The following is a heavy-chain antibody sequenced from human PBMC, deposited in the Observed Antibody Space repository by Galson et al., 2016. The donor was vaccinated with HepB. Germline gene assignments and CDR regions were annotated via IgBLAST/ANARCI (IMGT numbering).Heavy chain of an antibody. Sequence: SLRLSCAASGFTFGTYWMSWVRQAPGKGLEWVANIKEDGSEKHYVDSVKGRFTVSRDNAKNSLYLQMNSLRAEDTAVYYCARDRVAAVRVDYWGRGTLVTVSS. D-gene: IGHD6-13*01. CDR1: GFTFGTYW. J-gene: IGHJ4*02. CDR2: IKEDGSEK. CDR3: ARDRVAAVRVDY. V-gene: IGHV3-7*03.